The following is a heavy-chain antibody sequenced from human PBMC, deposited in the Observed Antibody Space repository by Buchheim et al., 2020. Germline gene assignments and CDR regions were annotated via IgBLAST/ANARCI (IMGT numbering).Heavy chain of an antibody. CDR2: ISYNGSNA. Sequence: QVQLVESGGGVVQPGRSLRLSCAASGFTFSSYGMHWVRQAPGKRLEWVAVISYNGSNAYYADSVKGRINISRDNSKNTLYTQMNSLRAEDTAVFYCAKTNYYESSGYIDYWGQGTL. CDR1: GFTFSSYG. V-gene: IGHV3-30*18. D-gene: IGHD3-22*01. J-gene: IGHJ4*02. CDR3: AKTNYYESSGYIDY.